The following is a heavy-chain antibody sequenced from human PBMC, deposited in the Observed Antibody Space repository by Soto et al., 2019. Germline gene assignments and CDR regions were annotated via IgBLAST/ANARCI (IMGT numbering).Heavy chain of an antibody. CDR2: ISKSDYT. Sequence: GGSLILSCTVSGFAFNNYGINWVRQAPGKGLEWVSSISKSDYTYYSDSVKGRFTISRDNAKNSVSLQMNTLRVEDTAVYYRAREDSIIIPAVSDFWGQGTLVTVSS. D-gene: IGHD2-2*01. CDR3: AREDSIIIPAVSDF. J-gene: IGHJ4*02. V-gene: IGHV3-21*01. CDR1: GFAFNNYG.